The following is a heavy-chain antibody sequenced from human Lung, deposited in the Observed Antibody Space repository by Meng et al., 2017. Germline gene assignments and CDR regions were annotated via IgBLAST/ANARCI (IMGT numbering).Heavy chain of an antibody. J-gene: IGHJ4*02. Sequence: QVQVVESGAEVKKPGASVKVSCKPSGYNFPDYYIPWVRRAPGQGLEWMGRINPKSGDTHYAQKFQARVTMTGDTSISTAYIELSGLRSDDTAMYYCARDEDISAAGKLFGDYWGQGTLVTVSS. V-gene: IGHV1-2*06. CDR3: ARDEDISAAGKLFGDY. D-gene: IGHD6-25*01. CDR2: INPKSGDT. CDR1: GYNFPDYY.